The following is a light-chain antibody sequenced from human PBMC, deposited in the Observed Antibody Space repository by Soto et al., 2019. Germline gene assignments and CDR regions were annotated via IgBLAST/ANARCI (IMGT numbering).Light chain of an antibody. V-gene: IGLV2-14*01. J-gene: IGLJ2*01. CDR2: EVS. CDR1: SSDVGTYKY. Sequence: QSALTQPASVSGSPGQPITISCTGTSSDVGTYKYVSWYQQLPGKAPKLMIYEVSNRPSGVSNRFSGSKSGNTASLTISELQAEDEADYYCSSYTSRSTPVFGGGTKLTVL. CDR3: SSYTSRSTPV.